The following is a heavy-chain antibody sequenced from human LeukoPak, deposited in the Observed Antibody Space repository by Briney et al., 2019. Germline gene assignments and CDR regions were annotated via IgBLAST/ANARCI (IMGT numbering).Heavy chain of an antibody. Sequence: GRSLRLSCTSSGFSFGDYSMTWVRQAPGKGLEWVSAIGGSGDSTYYADSVKGRFTISRDNSKNTLYLQMNSLTAEDTAVYYCAKEADDWYPRPFDYWGQGTLVTVSS. V-gene: IGHV3-23*01. J-gene: IGHJ4*02. CDR1: GFSFGDYS. D-gene: IGHD3-9*01. CDR3: AKEADDWYPRPFDY. CDR2: IGGSGDST.